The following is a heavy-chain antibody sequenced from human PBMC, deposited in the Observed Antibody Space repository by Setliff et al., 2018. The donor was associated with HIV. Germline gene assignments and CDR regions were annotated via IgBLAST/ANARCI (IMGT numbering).Heavy chain of an antibody. CDR3: AKGCLPTDYSFFYMDV. J-gene: IGHJ6*03. V-gene: IGHV1-69*10. D-gene: IGHD2-8*01. Sequence: SVKVSCKASGGRFRTYAISWVRQAPGQGLEWMGGIIPMLGTANYARDFQGKVTITADKSTSTAYMELTSLKFEDTAVYYCAKGCLPTDYSFFYMDVWGKGTTVTVS. CDR1: GGRFRTYA. CDR2: IIPMLGTA.